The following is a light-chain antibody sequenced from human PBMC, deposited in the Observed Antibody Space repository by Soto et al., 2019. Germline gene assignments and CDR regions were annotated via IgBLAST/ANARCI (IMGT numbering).Light chain of an antibody. J-gene: IGKJ5*01. Sequence: EIVMTQSPSTLPVSPGDRATISCRASQSVSSNLAWYQQKPCQATRLIIFGASTRATGIPARFSGSGSGTDLTLTISSLQSEDFAVYSCQQYNDWTSSITFGQGTRLEIK. V-gene: IGKV3-15*01. CDR1: QSVSSN. CDR2: GAS. CDR3: QQYNDWTSSIT.